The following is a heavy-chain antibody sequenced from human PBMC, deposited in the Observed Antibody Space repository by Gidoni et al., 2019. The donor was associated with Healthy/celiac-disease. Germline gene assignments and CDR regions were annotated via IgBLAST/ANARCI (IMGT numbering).Heavy chain of an antibody. V-gene: IGHV3-49*03. D-gene: IGHD5-12*01. CDR3: TRDGVGDGYNWD. J-gene: IGHJ4*02. CDR1: GFTFGDYA. Sequence: EVQLVESGGGLVQPGRSLRLSCTAAGFTFGDYALSWFRQAPGKGLEWVCFIRSKAYGGTTEYAASVKGRFTISRDDSKSIAYLQMNSLKTEDTAVYYCTRDGVGDGYNWDWGQGTLVTVSS. CDR2: IRSKAYGGTT.